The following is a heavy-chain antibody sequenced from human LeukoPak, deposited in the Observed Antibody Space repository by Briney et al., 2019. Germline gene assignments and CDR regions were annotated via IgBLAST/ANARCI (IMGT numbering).Heavy chain of an antibody. D-gene: IGHD3-22*01. CDR3: ATGDSSGYPNWFDP. CDR2: FDPEDGET. CDR1: GYTLTELS. J-gene: IGHJ5*02. V-gene: IGHV1-24*01. Sequence: ASVKVSCKVSGYTLTELSMHWVRQAPGKGLEWMGGFDPEDGETIYAQKFQGRATMTEDTSTDTAYMELSSLRSEDTAVYYCATGDSSGYPNWFDPWGQGTLVTVSS.